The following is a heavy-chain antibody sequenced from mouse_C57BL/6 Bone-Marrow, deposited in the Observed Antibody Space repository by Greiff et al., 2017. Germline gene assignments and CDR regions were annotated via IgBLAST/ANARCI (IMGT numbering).Heavy chain of an antibody. V-gene: IGHV1-64*01. CDR3: ASYCGSSCWYFDV. D-gene: IGHD1-1*01. Sequence: QVQLQQPGAELVKPGASVKLSCKASGYTFTSYWMHWVKQRPGQGLEWIGMIHPNSGSTNYNEKFKSKATLTVDKSSSTAYMQLSSLTSEDSAVYYFASYCGSSCWYFDVWGTGTTVTVSS. CDR2: IHPNSGST. CDR1: GYTFTSYW. J-gene: IGHJ1*03.